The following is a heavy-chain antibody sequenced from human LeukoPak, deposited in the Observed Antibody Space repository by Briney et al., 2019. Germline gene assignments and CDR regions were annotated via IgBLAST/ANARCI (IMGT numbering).Heavy chain of an antibody. V-gene: IGHV3-21*01. J-gene: IGHJ4*02. CDR1: GLTFSSYS. CDR3: ARVGQNYDILTGYYLGGYFDY. CDR2: ISSSSSYI. D-gene: IGHD3-9*01. Sequence: KPGGSLRLSCAASGLTFSSYSMNWVRQAPGKGLEWVSSISSSSSYIYYADSVKGRFTISRDNAKNSLYLQMNSLRAEDTAVYYFARVGQNYDILTGYYLGGYFDYWGQGTLVTVSS.